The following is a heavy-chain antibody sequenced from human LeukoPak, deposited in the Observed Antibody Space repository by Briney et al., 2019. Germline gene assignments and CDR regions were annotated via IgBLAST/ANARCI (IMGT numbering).Heavy chain of an antibody. D-gene: IGHD7-27*01. CDR1: GGSISGYY. V-gene: IGHV4-59*01. CDR3: ARGHWGLGQ. CDR2: IYYSGST. J-gene: IGHJ4*02. Sequence: PSETLSLTCTVSGGSISGYYWSWIRQPPGKGLEWIGYIYYSGSTNYNPSLKSRVTMSVDTSKNQFSLNLSSMTAADTAVYYCARGHWGLGQRGQGTLVTVSS.